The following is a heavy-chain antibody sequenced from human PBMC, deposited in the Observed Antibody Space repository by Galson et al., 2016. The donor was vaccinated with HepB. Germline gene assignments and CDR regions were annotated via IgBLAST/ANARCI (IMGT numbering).Heavy chain of an antibody. Sequence: SLRLSCAASGFSLSSYWMHWVRQAPGKGLVWVSRISTDGSSATYADSVKGRFTISRDNAKNTLYLEMSSLRAEDTAVYYCARAPPLPATVGGYDYWGQGTLVTVSS. D-gene: IGHD2-2*01. J-gene: IGHJ4*02. CDR2: ISTDGSSA. CDR3: ARAPPLPATVGGYDY. V-gene: IGHV3-74*01. CDR1: GFSLSSYW.